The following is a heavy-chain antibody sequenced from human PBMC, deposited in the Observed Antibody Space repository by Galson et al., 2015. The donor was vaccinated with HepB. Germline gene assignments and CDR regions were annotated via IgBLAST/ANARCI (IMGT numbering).Heavy chain of an antibody. CDR2: VSFDGRNT. V-gene: IGHV3-30-3*01. CDR1: GFDFNDSS. J-gene: IGHJ4*02. CDR3: ARGAGGDSLFHFDY. Sequence: SLRLSCAGSGFDFNDSSIHWVRQSPGKGLEWVAGVSFDGRNTYYADSVKGRFIISRDSAKNKLYLQMDSLRAEDTALYYCARGAGGDSLFHFDYWGQGALLTVSS. D-gene: IGHD4-17*01.